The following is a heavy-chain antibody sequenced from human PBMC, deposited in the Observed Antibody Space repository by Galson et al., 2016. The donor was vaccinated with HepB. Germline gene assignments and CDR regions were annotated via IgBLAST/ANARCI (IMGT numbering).Heavy chain of an antibody. Sequence: SLRLSCAASGFSFSAYWMSWVRQSPGKGLAWVANIKQDESEKYYVDSVKGRFTISRDNARNSLYLQVNGLRADDTAVYYCARDRLTSVTRHWTGTTYSYYGMDVWGQGTTVTVSS. CDR1: GFSFSAYW. D-gene: IGHD1-14*01. J-gene: IGHJ6*02. CDR2: IKQDESEK. V-gene: IGHV3-7*03. CDR3: ARDRLTSVTRHWTGTTYSYYGMDV.